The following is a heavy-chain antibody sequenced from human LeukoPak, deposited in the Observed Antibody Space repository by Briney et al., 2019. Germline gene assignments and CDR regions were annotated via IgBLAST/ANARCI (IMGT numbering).Heavy chain of an antibody. CDR3: ARDRALYDSRRGYYYTEDDY. CDR2: INQDGSEK. Sequence: GGSLRLSCAASGFTFSSYWMSWVRQAPGKGLEWVANINQDGSEKYYVDSVKGRFTISRDNAKSSLYIQMNSLRVDDTAVYYCARDRALYDSRRGYYYTEDDYWGQGTLVTVSS. V-gene: IGHV3-7*01. D-gene: IGHD3-22*01. J-gene: IGHJ4*02. CDR1: GFTFSSYW.